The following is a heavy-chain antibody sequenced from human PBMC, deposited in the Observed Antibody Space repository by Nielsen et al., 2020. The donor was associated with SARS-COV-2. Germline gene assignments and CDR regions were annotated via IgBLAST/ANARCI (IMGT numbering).Heavy chain of an antibody. CDR3: ARAAYNWDFDY. V-gene: IGHV1-18*04. J-gene: IGHJ4*02. D-gene: IGHD1-20*01. CDR2: SSPYSGDT. CDR1: GYTFTDHT. Sequence: ASVKVSCKTSGYTFTDHTIIWVRQAPGQRLQWMGWSSPYSGDTGYSQILQGRVTMTTDTSTSTAFMELRSLRSDDTAVYYCARAAYNWDFDYWGQGTLVTVSS.